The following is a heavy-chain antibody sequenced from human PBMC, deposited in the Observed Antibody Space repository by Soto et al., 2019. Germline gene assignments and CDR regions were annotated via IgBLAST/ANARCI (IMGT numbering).Heavy chain of an antibody. CDR1: GSTFTSYD. CDR2: MNPNSGNT. J-gene: IGHJ4*02. Sequence: ASVKVSCKASGSTFTSYDINWVRQATGQGLEWMGWMNPNSGNTGYAQKFQGRVTMTRNTSISTAYMELSSLRSEDTAVYYCVVYCSSTSCHFDYWGQGTLVTVSS. D-gene: IGHD2-2*01. V-gene: IGHV1-8*01. CDR3: VVYCSSTSCHFDY.